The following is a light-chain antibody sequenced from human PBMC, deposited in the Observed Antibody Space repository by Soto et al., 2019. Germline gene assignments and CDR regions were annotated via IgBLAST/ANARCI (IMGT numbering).Light chain of an antibody. CDR2: STS. CDR3: LLNYGGDHHFV. CDR1: TGAVTSGYY. J-gene: IGLJ7*01. V-gene: IGLV7-43*01. Sequence: QTVVTQEPSLTVSPGGTVTLTCASSTGAVTSGYYPNWFQQKPGQAPRALIYSTSNKYSWTPARFSGSLLEGKAALTVSGVQTEDEAEYYCLLNYGGDHHFVFGGGTQLTVL.